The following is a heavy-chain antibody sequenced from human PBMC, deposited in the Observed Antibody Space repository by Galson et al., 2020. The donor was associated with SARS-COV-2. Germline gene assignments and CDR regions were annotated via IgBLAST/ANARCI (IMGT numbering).Heavy chain of an antibody. V-gene: IGHV1-46*01. CDR3: ARSLTAGAFDI. Sequence: ASVKVSCKASGYSFTSYYMHWVRQAPGQGLEWMGVINPSGGSTSSAQKFQGRVTMTRDTSTSTVYMELNSLTSEDTAVFYCARSLTAGAFDIWGQGTMVTVSS. CDR2: INPSGGST. J-gene: IGHJ3*02. CDR1: GYSFTSYY. D-gene: IGHD6-19*01.